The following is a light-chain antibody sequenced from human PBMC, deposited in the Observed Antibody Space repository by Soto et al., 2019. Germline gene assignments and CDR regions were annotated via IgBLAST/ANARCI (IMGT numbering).Light chain of an antibody. CDR3: SSYAGSNNFV. CDR1: SSDVGNYNY. V-gene: IGLV2-8*01. Sequence: SVLTKPPSASGSPGQSVTFSCPGTSSDVGNYNYVSWYQQHPGKAPKLMIYEVSKRPSGVPDRFSGSKSGNTAYLTVSGLQAEDEADYYCSSYAGSNNFVFGSGTKVTVL. CDR2: EVS. J-gene: IGLJ1*01.